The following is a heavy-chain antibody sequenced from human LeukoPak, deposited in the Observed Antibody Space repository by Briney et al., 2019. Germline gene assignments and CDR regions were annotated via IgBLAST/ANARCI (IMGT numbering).Heavy chain of an antibody. J-gene: IGHJ4*02. CDR1: GFPFSSYA. CDR2: ISSNGGST. Sequence: GSLRLSCAASGFPFSSYAMHWVRQAPGKGLEYVSAISSNGGSTYYANSVKGRFTISRDNSKNTLYLQMGSLRARDMAVYYCARSSLLWFGESSQSFDYWGQGTLVTVSS. D-gene: IGHD3-10*01. V-gene: IGHV3-64*01. CDR3: ARSSLLWFGESSQSFDY.